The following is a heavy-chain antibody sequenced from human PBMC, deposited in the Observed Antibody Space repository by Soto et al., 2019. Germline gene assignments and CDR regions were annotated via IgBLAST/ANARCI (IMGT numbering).Heavy chain of an antibody. V-gene: IGHV5-51*01. J-gene: IGHJ4*02. Sequence: PGESLKISCKGSGYSFTNYWIGWVRQMPGKGLEWMGIINPGDSDTRYSPSFQGQVTISADKSISTAYLHYSSLKASDTAMYYCARGSRYIVVVVAARYYFDYWGQGTLVTVSS. CDR2: INPGDSDT. CDR1: GYSFTNYW. CDR3: ARGSRYIVVVVAARYYFDY. D-gene: IGHD2-15*01.